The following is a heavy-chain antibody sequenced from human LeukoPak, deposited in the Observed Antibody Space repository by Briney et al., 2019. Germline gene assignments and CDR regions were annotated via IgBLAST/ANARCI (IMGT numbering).Heavy chain of an antibody. Sequence: GASVKVSCKASGYTFTSYDINWVRQATGQGLERMGWMNPNSGNTGYAQKFQGRVTMTTDTSTSTAYMEVRSLRSDDTAVYYCQRITIFGVVIDFDYWGLGTLVTVSS. D-gene: IGHD3-3*01. CDR2: MNPNSGNT. CDR1: GYTFTSYD. V-gene: IGHV1-8*02. J-gene: IGHJ4*02. CDR3: QRITIFGVVIDFDY.